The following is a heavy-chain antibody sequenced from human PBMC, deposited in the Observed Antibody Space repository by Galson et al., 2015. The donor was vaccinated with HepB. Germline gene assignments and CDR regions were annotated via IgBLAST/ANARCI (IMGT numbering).Heavy chain of an antibody. Sequence: ETLSLTCTVSGGSISSSSYYWGWIRQPPGKGLEWIGSIYYSGSTYYNPSLKSRVTISVDTSKNQFSLKLSSVTAADTAVYDCAREPARTGDQNDAFDIWGQGTMVTVSS. V-gene: IGHV4-39*07. CDR1: GGSISSSSYY. D-gene: IGHD7-27*01. CDR3: AREPARTGDQNDAFDI. CDR2: IYYSGST. J-gene: IGHJ3*02.